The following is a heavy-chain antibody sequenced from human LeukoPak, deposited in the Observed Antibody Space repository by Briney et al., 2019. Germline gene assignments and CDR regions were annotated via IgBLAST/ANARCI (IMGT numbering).Heavy chain of an antibody. CDR2: IFWDDDK. J-gene: IGHJ3*02. D-gene: IGHD3-22*01. V-gene: IGHV2-5*02. Sequence: SGPTLVNPTQALTLTCTFSGFLLSTSGVGVGWIRQLPRKALEWHALIFWDDDKRYRPALKSRLTITKDTSNNLVVLLMANMDPVDSATYYCAHRRPDSSGYWTHGAFDIWGQGTLVTVSS. CDR1: GFLLSTSGVG. CDR3: AHRRPDSSGYWTHGAFDI.